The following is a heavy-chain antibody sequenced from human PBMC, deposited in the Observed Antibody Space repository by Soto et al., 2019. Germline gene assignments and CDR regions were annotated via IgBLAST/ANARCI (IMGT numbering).Heavy chain of an antibody. CDR2: ISSSSSYT. CDR3: ARDSIAAAGEYYYYYYGMDV. Sequence: PGGSLRLSCAASGFTFSDYYMSWIRQAPGKGLEWVSYISSSSSYTNYADSVKGRFTISRDNAKNSLYLQMNSLRAEDTAVYYCARDSIAAAGEYYYYYYGMDVWGQGTTVTVSS. J-gene: IGHJ6*02. D-gene: IGHD6-13*01. V-gene: IGHV3-11*06. CDR1: GFTFSDYY.